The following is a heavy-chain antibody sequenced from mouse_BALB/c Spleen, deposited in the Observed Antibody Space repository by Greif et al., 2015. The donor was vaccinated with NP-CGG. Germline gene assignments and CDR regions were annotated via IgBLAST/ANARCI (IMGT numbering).Heavy chain of an antibody. Sequence: VQLQQSGAELVKPGASVKLSCKASGYTFTSYYMYWVKQRPGQGLEWIGEINPSNGGTNFNEKFKSKATLTVDKSSSTAYMQLSSLTSEDSAVYYCTRSRGRAWFAYWGQGTLVTVSA. V-gene: IGHV1S81*02. CDR1: GYTFTSYY. D-gene: IGHD3-3*01. CDR3: TRSRGRAWFAY. CDR2: INPSNGGT. J-gene: IGHJ3*01.